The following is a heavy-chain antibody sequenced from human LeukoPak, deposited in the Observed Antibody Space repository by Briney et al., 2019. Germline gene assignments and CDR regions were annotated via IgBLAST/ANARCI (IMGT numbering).Heavy chain of an antibody. CDR1: GYSFTGQD. CDR2: INPNSGDT. J-gene: IGHJ4*02. CDR3: ASYPRYSSTPPFDY. Sequence: ASVKVSCKASGYSFTGQDMHWVRQAPGQGLEWMGWINPNSGDTNYAQKFQSRVTMTRDTTISTAYMELNRLTSDDTAVYYCASYPRYSSTPPFDYWGQGTPVTVSS. V-gene: IGHV1-2*02. D-gene: IGHD6-19*01.